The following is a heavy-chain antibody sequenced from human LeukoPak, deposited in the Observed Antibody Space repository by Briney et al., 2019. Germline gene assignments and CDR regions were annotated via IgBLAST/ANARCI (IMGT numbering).Heavy chain of an antibody. J-gene: IGHJ4*02. Sequence: SVKVSCKASGGTFSSYAISWVRQAPGQGLEWMGGIIPIFGTANYAQKFQGRVTITADEATSTAYMELSSLRSEDTAVYYCARGPRYDSSGKWDYWGQGTLVTVSS. D-gene: IGHD3-22*01. CDR1: GGTFSSYA. V-gene: IGHV1-69*13. CDR3: ARGPRYDSSGKWDY. CDR2: IIPIFGTA.